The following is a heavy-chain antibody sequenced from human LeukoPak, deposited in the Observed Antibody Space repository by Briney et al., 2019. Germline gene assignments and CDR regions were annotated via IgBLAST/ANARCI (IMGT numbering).Heavy chain of an antibody. CDR1: GFTFSSYA. D-gene: IGHD1-26*01. CDR3: AKNSGSYYGYYYYMDV. J-gene: IGHJ6*03. CDR2: ISGSGGST. Sequence: GGSLRLSCAASGFTFSSYAMSWVRQAPGKGLGWVSAISGSGGSTYYADSVKGRFTISRDNSKNTLYLQMNSLRAEDTAVYYCAKNSGSYYGYYYYMDVWGKGTTVTVSS. V-gene: IGHV3-23*01.